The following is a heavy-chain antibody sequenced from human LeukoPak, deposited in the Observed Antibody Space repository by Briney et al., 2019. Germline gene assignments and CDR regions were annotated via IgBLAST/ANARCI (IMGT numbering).Heavy chain of an antibody. V-gene: IGHV1-2*02. CDR1: GYTFTGYY. Sequence: ASVKVSCKASGYTFTGYYMHWVRQAPGQGLEWMGWINPNSGDTNYAQKFQGRVTMTRDTSISTAYMELSRLRSDDTAVYYCARGAAVAGTHFDYWGQGTLVTVSS. CDR3: ARGAAVAGTHFDY. CDR2: INPNSGDT. J-gene: IGHJ4*02. D-gene: IGHD6-19*01.